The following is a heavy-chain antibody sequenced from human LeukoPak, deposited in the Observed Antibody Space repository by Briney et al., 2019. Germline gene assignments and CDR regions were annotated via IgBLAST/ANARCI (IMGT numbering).Heavy chain of an antibody. CDR3: ARVFITGVFDY. V-gene: IGHV1-18*01. Sequence: ASVKVSCKASGGTFSSYAISWVRQAPGQGLEWMGWNSAYNGNTNYAQKLQGRVTMTTDTSTSTAYMELRSLRSDDTAVYYCARVFITGVFDYWGQGTLVTVSS. D-gene: IGHD3-16*02. CDR2: NSAYNGNT. CDR1: GGTFSSYA. J-gene: IGHJ4*02.